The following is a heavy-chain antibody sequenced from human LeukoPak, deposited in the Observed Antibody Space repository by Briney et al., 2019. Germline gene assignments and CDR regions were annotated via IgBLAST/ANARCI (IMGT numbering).Heavy chain of an antibody. CDR1: GFTFSSYW. Sequence: GGSLRLSCAASGFTFSSYWMSWVRQAPGKGLEWVANIKQDGSEKYYVDSVKGRFTISRDNAKNSLYLQMNSLRAEGTAVYYCARDDCSSISCYHNRFDPWGQGTLVTVSS. CDR3: ARDDCSSISCYHNRFDP. CDR2: IKQDGSEK. J-gene: IGHJ5*02. D-gene: IGHD2-2*01. V-gene: IGHV3-7*01.